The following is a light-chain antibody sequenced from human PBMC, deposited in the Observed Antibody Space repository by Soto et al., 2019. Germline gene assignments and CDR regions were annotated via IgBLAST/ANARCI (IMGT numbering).Light chain of an antibody. CDR2: GAS. J-gene: IGKJ1*01. CDR3: QQYNNWPPWT. V-gene: IGKV3-15*01. Sequence: EVVMTHSQATLCGSPGERATLSCRASQSVTTNMAWYQQKPGKAPRLLIYGASTRATGIPARFSGSGSGTGFTLTISSLQSEDFAVYYCQQYNNWPPWTFGQGTKVDIK. CDR1: QSVTTN.